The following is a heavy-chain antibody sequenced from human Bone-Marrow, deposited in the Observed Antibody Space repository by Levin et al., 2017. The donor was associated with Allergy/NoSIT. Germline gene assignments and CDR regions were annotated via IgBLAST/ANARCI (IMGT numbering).Heavy chain of an antibody. V-gene: IGHV3-30*04. CDR2: ISYDGNKK. D-gene: IGHD3-9*01. Sequence: GESLKISCTASGFTLRNYAMHWVRQAPGKGLEWMSIISYDGNKKYYADSVKGRFTISRDNSKNSFYLQMNDLRVDDTAIYYCARGAFWTLYEPLTGGRLQDAFDIWGQGTMVTVSS. CDR1: GFTLRNYA. CDR3: ARGAFWTLYEPLTGGRLQDAFDI. J-gene: IGHJ3*02.